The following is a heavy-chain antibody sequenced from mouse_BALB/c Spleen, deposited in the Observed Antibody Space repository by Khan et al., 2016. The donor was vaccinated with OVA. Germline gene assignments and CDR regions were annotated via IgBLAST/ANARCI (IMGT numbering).Heavy chain of an antibody. CDR3: ARVARK. CDR1: GLNIKDTY. CDR2: IDPPQCNP. Sequence: EVQLQESGAELVKSGATVKLSCKASGLNIKDTYMHWLKQWPEHGLDWLGRIDPPQCNPKYDPKFQGKSPITADTSSNTSYQQESSLTSEDTAVNYCARVARKWGQGSTLTVSS. J-gene: IGHJ2*01. V-gene: IGHV14-3*02.